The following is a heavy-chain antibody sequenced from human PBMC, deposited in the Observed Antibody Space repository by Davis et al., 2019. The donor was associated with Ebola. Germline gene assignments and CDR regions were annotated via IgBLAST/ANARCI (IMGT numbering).Heavy chain of an antibody. CDR1: GFTFSSYG. D-gene: IGHD3-10*01. V-gene: IGHV3-30*03. CDR2: ISYDGSNK. CDR3: ARDSWFGELLWYYYYYMDV. Sequence: GESLKISCAASGFTFSSYGMHWVRQAPGKGLEWVAVISYDGSNKYYADSVKGRFTISRDNSKNTLYLQMNSLRAEDTAVYYCARDSWFGELLWYYYYYMDVWGKGTTVTVSS. J-gene: IGHJ6*03.